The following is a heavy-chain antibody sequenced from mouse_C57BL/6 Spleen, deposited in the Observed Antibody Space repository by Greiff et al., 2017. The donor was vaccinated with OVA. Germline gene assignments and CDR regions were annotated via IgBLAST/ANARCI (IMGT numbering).Heavy chain of an antibody. CDR1: GYTFTSYW. D-gene: IGHD2-12*01. CDR3: ARYDDGDY. V-gene: IGHV1-50*01. Sequence: QVQLQQPGAELVKPGASVKLSCKASGYTFTSYWMQWVKQRPGQGLEWIGEIDPSDSYTNYNQKFKGKATLTVDTSSSTAYMQLSSLTSEDSAVYYCARYDDGDYWGQGTTLTVSS. CDR2: IDPSDSYT. J-gene: IGHJ2*01.